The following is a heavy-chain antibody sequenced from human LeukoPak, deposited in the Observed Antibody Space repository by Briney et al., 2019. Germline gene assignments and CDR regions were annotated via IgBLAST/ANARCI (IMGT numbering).Heavy chain of an antibody. D-gene: IGHD3-22*01. J-gene: IGHJ4*02. V-gene: IGHV3-21*01. CDR3: AREGVGSSGSMDY. CDR1: GFTFSSYE. Sequence: GGSLRLSCAASGFTFSSYEMNWVRQAPGKGLEWVSSISSSSSYIYYADSVKGRFTISRDNAKNSLYLQMNSLRAEDTAVYYCAREGVGSSGSMDYWGQGTLVTVSS. CDR2: ISSSSSYI.